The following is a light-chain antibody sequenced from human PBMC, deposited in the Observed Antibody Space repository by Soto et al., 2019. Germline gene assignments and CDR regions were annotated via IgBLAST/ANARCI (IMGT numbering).Light chain of an antibody. CDR2: GAS. J-gene: IGKJ1*01. V-gene: IGKV3-15*01. CDR3: QQYSNWPT. Sequence: EIVMTQSPATLSVSPGESATLSCRASQSVFSNLAWYQQKHGQAPRLLIYGASTRATGVPARFSGSGSGAEFTLTINSLQSEDFALYYCQQYSNWPTFGQGTKVDI. CDR1: QSVFSN.